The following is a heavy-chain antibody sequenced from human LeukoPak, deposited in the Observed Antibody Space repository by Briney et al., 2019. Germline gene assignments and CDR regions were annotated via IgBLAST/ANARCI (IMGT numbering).Heavy chain of an antibody. Sequence: SSETLSLTCAVYGGSFSGYYWSWIRQPAGKGLEWIGRIYTSGSTNYNPSLKSRVTMSVDTSKNQFSLKLSSVTAADTAVYYCARGFPFRYYYDSSGYLKYWGQGTLVTVSS. D-gene: IGHD3-22*01. CDR2: IYTSGST. CDR1: GGSFSGYY. J-gene: IGHJ4*02. V-gene: IGHV4-59*10. CDR3: ARGFPFRYYYDSSGYLKY.